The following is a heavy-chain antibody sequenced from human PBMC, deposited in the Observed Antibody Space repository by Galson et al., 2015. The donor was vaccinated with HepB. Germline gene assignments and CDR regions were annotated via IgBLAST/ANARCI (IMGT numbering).Heavy chain of an antibody. V-gene: IGHV3-7*01. J-gene: IGHJ4*02. Sequence: SLRLSCAASGFTFSNNWMMWVRQAPGKGLEWVATIKQDGSDRNYVDSVEGRFTISRDNVKNSVYLEMNSLRAEDAAVYYCVRLEKSIYGSSYYFDHWGQGTRVTVSS. CDR1: GFTFSNNW. CDR2: IKQDGSDR. CDR3: VRLEKSIYGSSYYFDH. D-gene: IGHD6-6*01.